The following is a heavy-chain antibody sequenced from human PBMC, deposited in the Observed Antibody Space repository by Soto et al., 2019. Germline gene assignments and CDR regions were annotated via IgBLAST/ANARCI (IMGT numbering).Heavy chain of an antibody. D-gene: IGHD5-18*01. CDR2: ISYDGSNK. CDR1: GFTFSSYG. V-gene: IGHV3-30*18. Sequence: QVQLVESGGGVVQPGRSLRLSCAASGFTFSSYGMHWVRQAPGKGLEWVAVISYDGSNKYYADSVKGRFTISRDNSKNTLYLQMNSLRAEDTAVYYCAKEESSYGSGDLNYFDYWGQGTLVTVSS. CDR3: AKEESSYGSGDLNYFDY. J-gene: IGHJ4*02.